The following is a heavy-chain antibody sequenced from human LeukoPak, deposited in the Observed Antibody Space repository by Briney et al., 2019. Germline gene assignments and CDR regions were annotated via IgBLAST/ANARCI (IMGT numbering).Heavy chain of an antibody. D-gene: IGHD3-16*01. V-gene: IGHV3-23*01. CDR1: GFPFSDFS. CDR3: AKQSYARSLGE. Sequence: GGSLRLSCATSGFPFSDFSITWVRQAPGKGLEWISTTNSGGTNTYYAESVKGRFTISRDNSKNALYLQVSSLRVEDTAIYYCAKQSYARSLGEGGPGTLVTVSS. J-gene: IGHJ4*02. CDR2: TNSGGTNT.